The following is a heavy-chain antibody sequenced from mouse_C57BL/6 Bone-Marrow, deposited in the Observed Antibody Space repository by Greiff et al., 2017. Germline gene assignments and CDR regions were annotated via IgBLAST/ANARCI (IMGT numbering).Heavy chain of an antibody. Sequence: QVQLQQPGAELVLPGASVKLSCKASGYTFTSYWMHWVKQRPGQGLEWIGEIDPSDSYTNYNQKFKGKSTLTVGKSSSTAYMQLSSLTSEDSAVYYCARGGYYGNGLYYFDYWGRGTALTVSS. V-gene: IGHV1-69*01. CDR1: GYTFTSYW. CDR2: IDPSDSYT. J-gene: IGHJ2*01. D-gene: IGHD1-1*01. CDR3: ARGGYYGNGLYYFDY.